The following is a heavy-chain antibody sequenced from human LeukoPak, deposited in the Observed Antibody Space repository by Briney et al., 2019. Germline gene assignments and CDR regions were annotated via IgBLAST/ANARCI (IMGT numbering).Heavy chain of an antibody. CDR3: ARVGYSNDFDI. D-gene: IGHD4-11*01. V-gene: IGHV1-8*03. CDR2: MNPNSGNT. Sequence: ASVKVSCKASGYTFTRYDINWVRQATGQGLEWLGWMNPNSGNTGCAQKFQGRVTITWNTSISTAYMELSSLRSEDTAVYYCARVGYSNDFDIWGQGTMVTVSS. CDR1: GYTFTRYD. J-gene: IGHJ3*02.